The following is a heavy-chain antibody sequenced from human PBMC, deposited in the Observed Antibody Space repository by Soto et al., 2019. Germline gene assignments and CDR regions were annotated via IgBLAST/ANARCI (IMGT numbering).Heavy chain of an antibody. V-gene: IGHV2-5*02. J-gene: IGHJ5*02. CDR2: IYWDDDK. Sequence: QITLQESGPTRVKPTQTLALTCNFSGFSLSSTGVGVGWIRQSPGKALEWLAVIYWDDDKRYNPSLRSRLTIIKDPSENEVVLLMTNMDPVDTGTYFCANRRRWSSNWDSGWFDPWGQGTLVTVSS. CDR3: ANRRRWSSNWDSGWFDP. D-gene: IGHD3-10*01. CDR1: GFSLSSTGVG.